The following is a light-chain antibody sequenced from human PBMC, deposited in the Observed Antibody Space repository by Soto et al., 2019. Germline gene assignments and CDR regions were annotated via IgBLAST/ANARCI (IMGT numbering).Light chain of an antibody. Sequence: DIQMTQFPSAVSASVGDTVSVXXRASQGITTFLAWFRQRPGKVPEGXIYGASSLQSGVPSRFSGRGAGTEFTLTISSLQPEDFGTYYCLQHKSYPYTFGPGTKVDIK. CDR2: GAS. CDR3: LQHKSYPYT. CDR1: QGITTF. J-gene: IGKJ2*01. V-gene: IGKV1-17*03.